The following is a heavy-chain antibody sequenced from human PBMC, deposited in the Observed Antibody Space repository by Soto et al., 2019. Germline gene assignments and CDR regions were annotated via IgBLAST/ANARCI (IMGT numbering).Heavy chain of an antibody. CDR2: ITWKSGNI. J-gene: IGHJ5*02. Sequence: EVQLVESGGGLVQPGRSLRLSCAASGFSFDGYAMNWVRQPPGKGLEWVSGITWKSGNIDYADSVKGRITISRDNAKNSLYLQMNSLSAEDTALDYCVKASTYSSSQGWFDPVSEGTMVTVSS. CDR1: GFSFDGYA. CDR3: VKASTYSSSQGWFDP. D-gene: IGHD6-6*01. V-gene: IGHV3-9*01.